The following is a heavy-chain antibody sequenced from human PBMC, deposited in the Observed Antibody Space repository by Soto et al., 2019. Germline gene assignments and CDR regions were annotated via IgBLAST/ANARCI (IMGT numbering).Heavy chain of an antibody. CDR3: AHSQRRSRCSGGNCYHFDF. CDR2: IFWDGDK. D-gene: IGHD2-15*01. CDR1: GFSLSADGVG. Sequence: QITLKESGPTLVKPTQTLTLTCAFSGFSLSADGVGVGWIRQPPGKAPEWLALIFWDGDKRYSPSLKGRLSITTDASKSHVVLIMTDMDPVDTATFYCAHSQRRSRCSGGNCYHFDFWGQGTLVTVSS. V-gene: IGHV2-5*02. J-gene: IGHJ4*02.